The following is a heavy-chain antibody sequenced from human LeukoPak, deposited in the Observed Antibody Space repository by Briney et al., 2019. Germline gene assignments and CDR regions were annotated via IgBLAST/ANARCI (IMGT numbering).Heavy chain of an antibody. CDR2: ISAYNGNT. CDR3: ARGREMATTLGY. D-gene: IGHD5-24*01. V-gene: IGHV1-18*01. J-gene: IGHJ4*02. Sequence: ASVKVSCKASGYTFTSYGTSWVRQAPGQGLEWMGWISAYNGNTNYAQKLQGRVTMTTDTSTSTAYMELRSLRSEDTAVYYCARGREMATTLGYWGQGTLVTVSS. CDR1: GYTFTSYG.